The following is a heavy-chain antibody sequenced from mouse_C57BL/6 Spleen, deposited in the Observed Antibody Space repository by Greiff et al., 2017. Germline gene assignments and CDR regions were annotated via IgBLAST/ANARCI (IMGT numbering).Heavy chain of an antibody. CDR2: ISSGSSTI. V-gene: IGHV5-17*01. Sequence: EVQLQESGGGLVKPGGSLKLSCAASGFTFSDYGMHWVRQAPEKGLEWVAYISSGSSTIYYADTVKGRFTISRDNAKNTLFLQMTSLRSEDTAMYYCARIFITTVPYAMDYWGQGTSVTVSS. CDR3: ARIFITTVPYAMDY. J-gene: IGHJ4*01. D-gene: IGHD1-1*01. CDR1: GFTFSDYG.